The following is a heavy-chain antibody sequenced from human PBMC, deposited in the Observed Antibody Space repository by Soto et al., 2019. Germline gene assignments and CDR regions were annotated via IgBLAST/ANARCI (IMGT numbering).Heavy chain of an antibody. J-gene: IGHJ5*02. CDR1: GGSIRSVTYY. CDR2: IYHSGST. Sequence: PSEPRSCTCTVSGGSIRSVTYYWNWFRHLLGKGLECLGYIYHSGSTYYNPSLESRVPISLDSPNNHFSLHLSPGTAADTPVYYCARSYGSGNYYGVPANLLDPWGQGILVTVSS. D-gene: IGHD3-10*01. CDR3: ARSYGSGNYYGVPANLLDP. V-gene: IGHV4-31*03.